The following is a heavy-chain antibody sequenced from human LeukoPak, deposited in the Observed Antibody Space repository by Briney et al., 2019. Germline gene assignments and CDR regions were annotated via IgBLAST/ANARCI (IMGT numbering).Heavy chain of an antibody. CDR2: ISAYNGNT. Sequence: ASVKVSCKASGYTFTSYGISWVRQAPGQGLEWMGWISAYNGNTNYAQKFQGRVTMTTDTSTSTAYMELRSLRSDDTAVYYCARYRTFGGVIVMGDLDYWGQGTLVTVSS. CDR1: GYTFTSYG. CDR3: ARYRTFGGVIVMGDLDY. V-gene: IGHV1-18*01. D-gene: IGHD3-16*02. J-gene: IGHJ4*02.